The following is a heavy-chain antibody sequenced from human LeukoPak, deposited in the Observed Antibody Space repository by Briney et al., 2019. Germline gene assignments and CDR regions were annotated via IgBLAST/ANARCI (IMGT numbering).Heavy chain of an antibody. CDR2: VYYTGST. V-gene: IGHV4-39*02. CDR3: AREGQLPTSYNWFDP. J-gene: IGHJ5*02. CDR1: GGSISSTNYY. D-gene: IGHD2-2*01. Sequence: SETLSLTCTVSGGSISSTNYYWGWIRQPPGKGLEWIGNVYYTGSTYYNTSLKSQVTISVDTSKNQFSLELSSVTAADTAVYYCAREGQLPTSYNWFDPWGQGTLVTVSS.